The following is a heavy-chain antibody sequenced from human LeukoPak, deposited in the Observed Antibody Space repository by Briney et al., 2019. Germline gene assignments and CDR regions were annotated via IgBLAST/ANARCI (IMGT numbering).Heavy chain of an antibody. CDR3: ARHLRGATIYYEY. Sequence: PSETLSLTCTVSGGSISSSSAYWGWIRQPPGKGLEWIGSIYYSKNTYYNPSLKSRVTISIDTSKNQFSLKLSSVTAADTAVYYCARHLRGATIYYEYWGQGTLVTVSS. D-gene: IGHD1-26*01. CDR2: IYYSKNT. CDR1: GGSISSSSAY. J-gene: IGHJ4*02. V-gene: IGHV4-39*01.